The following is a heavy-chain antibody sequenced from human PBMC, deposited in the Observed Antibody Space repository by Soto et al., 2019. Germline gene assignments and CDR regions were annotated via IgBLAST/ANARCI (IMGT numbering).Heavy chain of an antibody. CDR3: AAFLVVYWYFDL. V-gene: IGHV4-30-4*01. D-gene: IGHD2-15*01. J-gene: IGHJ2*01. Sequence: SETLSLTCTVSGGSISNDVYYWRWIRQSPGKGLEWIGYIYNSGRTYYNPSLRSRVIISLDTSKIQFSLKLSSVTAADTAVYYCAAFLVVYWYFDLWGRGTLVTVSS. CDR1: GGSISNDVYY. CDR2: IYNSGRT.